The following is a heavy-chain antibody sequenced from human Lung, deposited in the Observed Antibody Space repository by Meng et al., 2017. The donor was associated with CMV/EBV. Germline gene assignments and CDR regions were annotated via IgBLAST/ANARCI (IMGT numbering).Heavy chain of an antibody. Sequence: GESXKISCAASGFTFSSYSMNWVRQAPGKGLEWVSSISNSGAYIYYADSVKGRFSISRDNAQNSLYPHMNSLRAEDTAVYYCTRDVSPRSSAYFAIYYFYAVDVWGHGTAVTVSS. CDR3: TRDVSPRSSAYFAIYYFYAVDV. CDR2: ISNSGAYI. V-gene: IGHV3-21*01. CDR1: GFTFSSYS. D-gene: IGHD2-21*01. J-gene: IGHJ6*02.